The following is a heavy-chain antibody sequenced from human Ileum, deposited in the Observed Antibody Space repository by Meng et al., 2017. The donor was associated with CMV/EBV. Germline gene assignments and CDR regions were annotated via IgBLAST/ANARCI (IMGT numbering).Heavy chain of an antibody. CDR3: AIYYGGVGGRGY. J-gene: IGHJ4*02. Sequence: QWPRQESGQGLVKPSQTLSLTCSVSGDSLSRDNYHWSWIRQPAGKGLEWIGQRHKNGNDNYNASLKSRVTISIDTSKNQFSLTLTSVTAADTAVYYCAIYYGGVGGRGYWAQGTLVTVSS. CDR1: GDSLSRDNYH. CDR2: RHKNGND. D-gene: IGHD2-21*01. V-gene: IGHV4-61*02.